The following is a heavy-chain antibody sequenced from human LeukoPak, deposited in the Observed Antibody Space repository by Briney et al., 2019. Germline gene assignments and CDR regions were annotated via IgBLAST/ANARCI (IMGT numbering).Heavy chain of an antibody. V-gene: IGHV3-23*01. CDR1: GFTFSTYA. CDR3: AGKVATTLGLDC. CDR2: VSESGDTT. J-gene: IGHJ4*02. Sequence: GTLRRSCAASGFTFSTYAMTWVRQAPGQGLEWFSSVSESGDTTYYAASVQGGFTISRDNTKSTLYLRMNSLRGEDTAVYYCAGKVATTLGLDCWGQGTLVTVSS. D-gene: IGHD5-12*01.